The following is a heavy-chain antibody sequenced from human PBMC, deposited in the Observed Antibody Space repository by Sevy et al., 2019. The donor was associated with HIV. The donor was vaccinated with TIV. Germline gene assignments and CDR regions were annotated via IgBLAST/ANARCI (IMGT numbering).Heavy chain of an antibody. D-gene: IGHD3-10*01. CDR3: AKGLGMVQGALLSDDV. CDR2: IRYDGSTK. CDR1: GFTFSRYG. Sequence: GGSLRLSCAASGFTFSRYGMHWVRQAPGKGLEWVAFIRYDGSTKYYAESVKGRFIISRDNSKDTFYLQMNSLRGDDTSLYYCAKGLGMVQGALLSDDVWGQGTMVTVSS. V-gene: IGHV3-30*02. J-gene: IGHJ3*01.